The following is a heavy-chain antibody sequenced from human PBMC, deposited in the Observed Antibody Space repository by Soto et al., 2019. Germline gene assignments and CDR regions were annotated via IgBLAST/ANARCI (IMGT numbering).Heavy chain of an antibody. CDR2: IKEDGSEK. V-gene: IGHV3-7*01. J-gene: IGHJ4*02. D-gene: IGHD3-16*01. Sequence: EVQLVESGGGLVQPGGSLRLSCAASGFTFSGYWMTWVRQAPGKGLEWVANIKEDGSEKNYVDSVKGRFTISRDNAKNSQYLQMNSLRAEDTAVYYCARGGSESDYWGQGPLVTVSS. CDR1: GFTFSGYW. CDR3: ARGGSESDY.